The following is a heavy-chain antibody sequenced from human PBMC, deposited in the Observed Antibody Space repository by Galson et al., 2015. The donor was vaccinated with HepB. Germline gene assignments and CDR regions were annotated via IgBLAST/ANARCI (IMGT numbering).Heavy chain of an antibody. CDR3: ASASGSDAFDI. D-gene: IGHD1-26*01. V-gene: IGHV3-7*01. J-gene: IGHJ3*02. Sequence: SLRLSCAASGFTFSSYWMSWVRQAPGKGLEWVANIKQDGSEKYYVDSVKGRFTISRDNAKNSLYLQMNSLRAEDTAVYYCASASGSDAFDIWGQGTMVTVSS. CDR2: IKQDGSEK. CDR1: GFTFSSYW.